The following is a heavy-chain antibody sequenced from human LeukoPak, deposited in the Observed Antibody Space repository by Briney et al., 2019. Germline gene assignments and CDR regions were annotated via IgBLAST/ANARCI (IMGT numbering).Heavy chain of an antibody. V-gene: IGHV1-8*01. CDR1: GYTFTSYD. CDR2: MNPNSGNT. CDR3: AREYSSNWQKDDAFDI. Sequence: GASVKVSCKASGYTFTSYDINWVRQATGQGLEWMGWMNPNSGNTGYAQKFQGRVTMTRNTSISTAYMELSSLRSEDTAVYYCAREYSSNWQKDDAFDIWGQGTMVTVSS. J-gene: IGHJ3*02. D-gene: IGHD6-13*01.